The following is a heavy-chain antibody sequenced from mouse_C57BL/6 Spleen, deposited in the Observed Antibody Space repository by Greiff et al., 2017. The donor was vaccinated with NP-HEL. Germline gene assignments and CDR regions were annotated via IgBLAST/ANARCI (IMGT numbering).Heavy chain of an antibody. Sequence: EVQLQQSGAELVRPGASVKLSCTASGFNIKDDYMHWVKQRPEQGLEWIGWIDPENGDTEYASKFQGKATITADTSSNTAYLQLSSLTSEDTAVYYCTTGSGPAWFAYWGQGTLVTVSA. CDR2: IDPENGDT. V-gene: IGHV14-4*01. CDR1: GFNIKDDY. CDR3: TTGSGPAWFAY. J-gene: IGHJ3*01. D-gene: IGHD3-2*02.